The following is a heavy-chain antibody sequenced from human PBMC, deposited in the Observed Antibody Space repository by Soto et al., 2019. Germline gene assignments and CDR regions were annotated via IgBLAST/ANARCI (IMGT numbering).Heavy chain of an antibody. CDR3: ARGDGYSYGEGEWGMDV. Sequence: LSLTCAISGDSVSSNSAAWNWIRQSPSRGLEWLGRTYYRSKWYNDYAVSVKSRITINPDTSKNQFSLQLNSVTPEDTAVYYCARGDGYSYGEGEWGMDVWGQGTTVTVSS. CDR2: TYYRSKWYN. V-gene: IGHV6-1*01. D-gene: IGHD5-18*01. J-gene: IGHJ6*02. CDR1: GDSVSSNSAA.